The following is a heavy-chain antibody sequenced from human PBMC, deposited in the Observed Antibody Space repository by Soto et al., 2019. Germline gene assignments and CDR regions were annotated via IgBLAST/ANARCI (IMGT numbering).Heavy chain of an antibody. D-gene: IGHD3-22*01. J-gene: IGHJ3*02. CDR2: IYTSGST. Sequence: PSETLSLTCTVSGGSISSYYGSWIRQPAGKGLEWIGRIYTSGSTNYNPSLKSRVTMSVDTSKNQFSLKLSSVTAADTAVYYCARDYYYDSSGYYLDAFDIWGQGTMVTVSS. V-gene: IGHV4-4*07. CDR3: ARDYYYDSSGYYLDAFDI. CDR1: GGSISSYY.